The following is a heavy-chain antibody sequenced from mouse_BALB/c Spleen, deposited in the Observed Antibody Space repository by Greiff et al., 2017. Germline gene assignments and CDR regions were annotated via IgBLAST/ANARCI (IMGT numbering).Heavy chain of an antibody. V-gene: IGHV1-20*02. CDR3: ARGSDGYFFDY. CDR2: INPYNGDT. D-gene: IGHD2-3*01. CDR1: GYSFTGYF. Sequence: VQLKESGPELVKPGASVKISCKASGYSFTGYFMNWVMQSHGKSLEWIGRINPYNGDTFYNQKFKGKATLTVDKSSSTAHMELRSLASEDSAVYYCARGSDGYFFDYWGQGTTLTVSS. J-gene: IGHJ2*01.